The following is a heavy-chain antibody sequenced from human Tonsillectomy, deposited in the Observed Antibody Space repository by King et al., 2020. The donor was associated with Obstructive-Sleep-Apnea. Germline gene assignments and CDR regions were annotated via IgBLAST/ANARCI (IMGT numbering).Heavy chain of an antibody. Sequence: MQLQESGPGLVKPSETLSLTCTVSGGSIINTNYYWGWIRQPPGKGLEWIGSIYYSGSTYFKPSLKSRVTISVDTSKNQFSRKLSSVNAADTAVYYCARPAYCGGDCYSYGAFDIWGQGTMVTVSS. CDR1: GGSIINTNYY. D-gene: IGHD2-21*02. CDR2: IYYSGST. J-gene: IGHJ3*02. V-gene: IGHV4-39*07. CDR3: ARPAYCGGDCYSYGAFDI.